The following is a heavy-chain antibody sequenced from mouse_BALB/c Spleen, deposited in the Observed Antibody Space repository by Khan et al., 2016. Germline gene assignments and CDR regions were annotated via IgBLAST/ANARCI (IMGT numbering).Heavy chain of an antibody. V-gene: IGHV5-6-4*01. CDR1: GFTFSSYT. CDR2: ISSGGSYT. D-gene: IGHD3-1*01. J-gene: IGHJ2*01. CDR3: TGDGPVGDY. Sequence: EVELVESGGGLVKPGGSLKLSCAASGFTFSSYTMSWVRQTPEKRLEWVATISSGGSYTYYPDSVKGRFTISRDNAKNTLYLQMSSLKSEDTAMYYCTGDGPVGDYWGQGTTLTVSS.